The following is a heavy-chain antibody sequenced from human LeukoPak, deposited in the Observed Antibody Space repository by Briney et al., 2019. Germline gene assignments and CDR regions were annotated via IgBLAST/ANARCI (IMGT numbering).Heavy chain of an antibody. Sequence: PGGSLRLSCAASGFTFSSYAMHWVRQAPGKGLEWVAVISYDGSNKYYADSVKGRFTISRDNSKNTLYLQMNSLRAEDTAVYYCARSAAMGPWDYWGQGTLVTVSS. CDR1: GFTFSSYA. J-gene: IGHJ4*02. V-gene: IGHV3-30-3*01. CDR3: ARSAAMGPWDY. D-gene: IGHD5-18*01. CDR2: ISYDGSNK.